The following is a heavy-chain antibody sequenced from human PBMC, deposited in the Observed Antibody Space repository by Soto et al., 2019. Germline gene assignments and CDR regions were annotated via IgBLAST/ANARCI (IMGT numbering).Heavy chain of an antibody. J-gene: IGHJ4*02. CDR3: ARAPYTIYDTSGYYDY. V-gene: IGHV3-33*01. CDR2: IWYDGSKK. CDR1: GFTFSSSG. D-gene: IGHD3-22*01. Sequence: GGSLRLSCAASGFTFSSSGMHWVRQAPGKGLEWVAIIWYDGSKKYYADSVKGRFTISRDNSKNTVYLQMNSLRAEDTAVYYCARAPYTIYDTSGYYDYWGQGTLVTVSS.